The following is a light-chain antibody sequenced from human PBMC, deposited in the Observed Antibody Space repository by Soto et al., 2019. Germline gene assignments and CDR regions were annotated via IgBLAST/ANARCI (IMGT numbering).Light chain of an antibody. Sequence: EIVLTQSPATLSLSPGERATLSCRASQSFSSYLAWYQQKPGQAPRLLIYDASKRATGIPARFSGRGSGTDFTLTIRSLEPEDFAVYYCQQRSNWPPVITFGQGTRLDI. CDR3: QQRSNWPPVIT. J-gene: IGKJ5*01. V-gene: IGKV3-11*01. CDR1: QSFSSY. CDR2: DAS.